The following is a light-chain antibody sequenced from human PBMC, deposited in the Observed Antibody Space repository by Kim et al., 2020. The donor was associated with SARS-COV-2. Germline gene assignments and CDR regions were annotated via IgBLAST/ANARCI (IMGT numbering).Light chain of an antibody. CDR2: DAS. CDR1: QSVSSY. CDR3: QRRSNWPIT. Sequence: EIVLTQSPATLSLSPGERATLSCRASQSVSSYLAWYQQKPGQAPRLLMYDASTRAIGIPARFSGSGSGTDFTLTISSLEPEDFAVYYCQRRSNWPITFGQGTRLEIK. J-gene: IGKJ5*01. V-gene: IGKV3-11*01.